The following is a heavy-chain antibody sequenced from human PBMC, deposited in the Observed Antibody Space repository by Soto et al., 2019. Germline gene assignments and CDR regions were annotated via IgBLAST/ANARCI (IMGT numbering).Heavy chain of an antibody. Sequence: QVQLVQSGAEVKKPGASVKVSCKASGYTFTSYAMHWVRQAPGQRLEWMGWINAGNGNTKYSQKFQGRVTITRDTSASTAYMELSSLRSEDTAVYYCARDQGTPMAREYYYGVDVWGQGTTVTVSS. CDR1: GYTFTSYA. CDR2: INAGNGNT. D-gene: IGHD5-18*01. J-gene: IGHJ6*02. CDR3: ARDQGTPMAREYYYGVDV. V-gene: IGHV1-3*01.